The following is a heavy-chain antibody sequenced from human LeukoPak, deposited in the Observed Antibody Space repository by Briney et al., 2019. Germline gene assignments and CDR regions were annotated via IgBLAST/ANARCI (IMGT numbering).Heavy chain of an antibody. J-gene: IGHJ6*03. CDR1: GGTFSSYA. CDR2: IIPIFGTA. CDR3: ARNYDILTGYHRGYYMDV. V-gene: IGHV1-69*05. Sequence: SVKVSCKASGGTFSSYAISWVRQAPGQGLEWMGRIIPIFGTANYAQKFQGRVTITTDESTSTAYMELSSLRSEDTDVYYCARNYDILTGYHRGYYMDVWGKGTTVTVSS. D-gene: IGHD3-9*01.